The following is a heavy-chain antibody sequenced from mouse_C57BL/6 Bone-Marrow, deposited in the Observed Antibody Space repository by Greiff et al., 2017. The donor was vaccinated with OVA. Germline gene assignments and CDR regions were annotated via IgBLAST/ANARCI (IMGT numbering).Heavy chain of an antibody. CDR2: IHPNSGST. D-gene: IGHD1-1*01. CDR1: GYTFTSYW. J-gene: IGHJ2*01. V-gene: IGHV1-64*01. CDR3: AREPIYYYGSSIDY. Sequence: VQLQQPGAELVKPGASVKLSCKASGYTFTSYWMHWVKQRPGQGLEWIGMIHPNSGSTNYNEKFKSKATLTVDKSSSTAYMQLSSLTSEDSAVYYCAREPIYYYGSSIDYWGQGTTLTVSS.